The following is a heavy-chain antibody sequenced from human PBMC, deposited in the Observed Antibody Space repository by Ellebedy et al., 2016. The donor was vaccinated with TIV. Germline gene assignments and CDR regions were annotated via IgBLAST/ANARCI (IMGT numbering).Heavy chain of an antibody. D-gene: IGHD5-24*01. CDR3: ATQLERRGGASS. CDR1: GYTFTNFW. Sequence: GESLKISCQGSGYTFTNFWISWVRQMPGKGLEWMGKINPSDSDTNYSPSFHGHVSFSADTSISTAYLQWSGLKASDTAMYYCATQLERRGGASSWGQGTLVTVSS. J-gene: IGHJ5*02. V-gene: IGHV5-10-1*01. CDR2: INPSDSDT.